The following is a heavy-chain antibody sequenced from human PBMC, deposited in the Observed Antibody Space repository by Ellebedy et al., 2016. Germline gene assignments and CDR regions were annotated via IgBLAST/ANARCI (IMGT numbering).Heavy chain of an antibody. V-gene: IGHV3-21*01. J-gene: IGHJ4*02. CDR1: GFTFTTYV. CDR3: ARDKYGDYGYDY. D-gene: IGHD4-17*01. Sequence: GESLKISCAAFGFTFTTYVLNWVRQAPGKGLEWVSSISSSSSYIYYADSVKGRFTISRDNAKNSLYLQMNSLRAEDTAVYYCARDKYGDYGYDYWGQGTLVTVSS. CDR2: ISSSSSYI.